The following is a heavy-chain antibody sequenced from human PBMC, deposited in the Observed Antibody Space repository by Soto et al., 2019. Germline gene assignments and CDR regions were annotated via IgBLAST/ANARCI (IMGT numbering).Heavy chain of an antibody. Sequence: SETLSLTCAVYGGSFSGYYWSWIRQPPGKGLEWIGEINHSGSTNYNPSLKSRVTISVDTSKNQFSLKLSSVTAADTAVYYCARGGSGGSRNYYYYYYMDVWGKGTTVTVS. J-gene: IGHJ6*03. CDR2: INHSGST. CDR3: ARGGSGGSRNYYYYYYMDV. D-gene: IGHD2-15*01. V-gene: IGHV4-34*01. CDR1: GGSFSGYY.